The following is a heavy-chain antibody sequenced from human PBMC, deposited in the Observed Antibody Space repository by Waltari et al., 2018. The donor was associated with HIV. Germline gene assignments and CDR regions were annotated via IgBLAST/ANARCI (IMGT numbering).Heavy chain of an antibody. J-gene: IGHJ2*01. CDR2: IYTRGNT. CDR1: GGPITSGSYS. D-gene: IGHD3-22*01. CDR3: ARAGQYYDSSGYYWDWYFDL. V-gene: IGHV4-61*02. Sequence: QVQLQESGPGLVKPSQTLSLTCTVSGGPITSGSYSWIWIRQPAGKGREWVGRIYTRGNTNYNPSLKSRVTISVDTSKNQFSLKLSSVTAADTAVYYCARAGQYYDSSGYYWDWYFDLWGRGTLVTVSS.